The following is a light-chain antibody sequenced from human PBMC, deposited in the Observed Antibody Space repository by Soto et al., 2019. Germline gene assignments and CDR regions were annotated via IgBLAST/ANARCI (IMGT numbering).Light chain of an antibody. V-gene: IGLV4-69*01. CDR3: QTWGTGILV. Sequence: QSVLTQSPSASASLGASVKLTCTLSSGHSSYAIAWHQQQPEKGPRYLMKLNSDGSHSKGDGIPDRFSGSSSGAERYHTISSLQSEDEADYYCQTWGTGILVFGGGTQLTVL. CDR2: LNSDGSH. J-gene: IGLJ2*01. CDR1: SGHSSYA.